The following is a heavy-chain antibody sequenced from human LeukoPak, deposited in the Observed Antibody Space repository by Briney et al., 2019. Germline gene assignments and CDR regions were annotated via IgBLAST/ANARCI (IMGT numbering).Heavy chain of an antibody. V-gene: IGHV3-13*04. CDR3: ARGGTPHWYFDL. D-gene: IGHD2-15*01. CDR1: GXTLSNFD. CDR2: IVTSGDP. Sequence: GGSLRLSCAASGXTLSNFDMHWVRQTSRKGLEWVSTIVTSGDPYYPGSVQGRFTISRENAKNTFYLEMNNLRAGDTAVYFCARGGTPHWYFDLWGRGTLVTVSS. J-gene: IGHJ2*01.